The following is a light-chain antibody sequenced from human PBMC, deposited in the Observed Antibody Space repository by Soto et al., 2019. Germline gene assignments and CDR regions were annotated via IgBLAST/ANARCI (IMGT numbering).Light chain of an antibody. CDR1: SSDIGDYKY. Sequence: QSALTQPASVSGSPGQSITISCTGTSSDIGDYKYVSWYKQHPGKAPKLMIYDVSNRPSGVSNRFSGSKSGNTASLTISGLQAEDEADYYCSSYTDSSFVIFGGGTKLIVL. CDR3: SSYTDSSFVI. J-gene: IGLJ2*01. CDR2: DVS. V-gene: IGLV2-14*03.